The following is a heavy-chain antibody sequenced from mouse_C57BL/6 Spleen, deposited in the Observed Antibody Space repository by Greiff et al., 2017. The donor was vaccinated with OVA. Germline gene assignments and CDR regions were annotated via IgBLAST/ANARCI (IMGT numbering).Heavy chain of an antibody. V-gene: IGHV14-4*01. Sequence: EVQLQQSGAELVRPGASVKLSCTASGFNIKDDYMHWVKQRPEQGLEWIGWIDPENGDTEYASKFQGKATITADTSSNTAYLQLSSLTSEDTAVYYCTTPLLSWFAYWGQGTLVTVSA. CDR2: IDPENGDT. CDR1: GFNIKDDY. D-gene: IGHD2-1*01. J-gene: IGHJ3*01. CDR3: TTPLLSWFAY.